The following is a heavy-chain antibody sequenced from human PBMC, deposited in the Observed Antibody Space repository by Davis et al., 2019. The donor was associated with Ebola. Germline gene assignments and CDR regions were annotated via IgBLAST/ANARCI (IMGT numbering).Heavy chain of an antibody. Sequence: SETLSLTCAVYGGSFSGYYWSWIRQPPGKGLEWIGEINHSGSTNYNPSLKSRVTISVDTSKNQFSLKLSSVTAADTAFYYCVRGSDAYKTGYWGQGTLVTVSS. CDR2: INHSGST. CDR1: GGSFSGYY. V-gene: IGHV4-34*01. J-gene: IGHJ4*02. D-gene: IGHD5-24*01. CDR3: VRGSDAYKTGY.